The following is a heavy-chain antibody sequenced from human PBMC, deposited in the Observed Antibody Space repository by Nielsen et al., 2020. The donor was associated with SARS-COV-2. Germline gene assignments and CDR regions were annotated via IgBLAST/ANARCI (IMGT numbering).Heavy chain of an antibody. D-gene: IGHD3-16*02. J-gene: IGHJ4*02. CDR1: GFTFDDYA. Sequence: GGSLRLSCAASGFTFDDYAMHWVRQAPGKGLEWVSGISWNSGSIGYADSVKGRFTISRDNSKNTLYLQMNSLRAEDTAVYYCAKELHDYVWGSYRYTPGVGFDYWGQGTLVTVSS. V-gene: IGHV3-9*01. CDR2: ISWNSGSI. CDR3: AKELHDYVWGSYRYTPGVGFDY.